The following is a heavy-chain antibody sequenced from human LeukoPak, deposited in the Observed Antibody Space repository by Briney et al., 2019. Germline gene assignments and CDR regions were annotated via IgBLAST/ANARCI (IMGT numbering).Heavy chain of an antibody. D-gene: IGHD5-18*01. V-gene: IGHV3-53*04. CDR1: GFTVSSNY. J-gene: IGHJ4*02. CDR3: ARIFLQLWDEFYFDY. CDR2: IYSGGST. Sequence: PAGSLRLSCAASGFTVSSNYMSWVRQAPGKGLEWVSVIYSGGSTYYADYVKGRFTISRHNSKNTLYLQVNSLRAEDTAVYYCARIFLQLWDEFYFDYWGQGTLVTVSS.